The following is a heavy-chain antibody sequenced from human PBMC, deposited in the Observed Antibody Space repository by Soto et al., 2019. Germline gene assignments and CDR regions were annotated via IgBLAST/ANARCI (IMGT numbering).Heavy chain of an antibody. Sequence: EVQLLESGGGLVQPGGSLRLSCAASGFTFDIYAMSWVRQAPGNGLEWVSTIIGSGGTPYYADSVKGRFTISRDNSKNTLYVQMNSLRADDTAEYYCAKHSGYDHYYDMDVWGQGTTVTVSS. CDR2: IIGSGGTP. V-gene: IGHV3-23*01. J-gene: IGHJ6*02. CDR3: AKHSGYDHYYDMDV. D-gene: IGHD5-12*01. CDR1: GFTFDIYA.